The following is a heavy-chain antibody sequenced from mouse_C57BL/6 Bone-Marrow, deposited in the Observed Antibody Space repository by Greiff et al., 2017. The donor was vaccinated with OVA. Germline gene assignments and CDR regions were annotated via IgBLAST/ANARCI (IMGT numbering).Heavy chain of an antibody. CDR2: ISDGGSYT. Sequence: EVMLVESGGGLVKPGGSLKLSCAASGFTFSSYAMSWVRQTPEKRLEWVATISDGGSYTYYPDNVKGRFTISRDNAKNNLYLQMSHLKSEDTAMYYCARDWLRRNYAMDYWGQGTSVTVSS. V-gene: IGHV5-4*01. CDR1: GFTFSSYA. J-gene: IGHJ4*01. D-gene: IGHD2-2*01. CDR3: ARDWLRRNYAMDY.